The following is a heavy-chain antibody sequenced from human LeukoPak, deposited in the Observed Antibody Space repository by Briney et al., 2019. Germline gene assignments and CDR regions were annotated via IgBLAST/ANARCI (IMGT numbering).Heavy chain of an antibody. CDR1: GGSISSYY. V-gene: IGHV4-59*01. D-gene: IGHD4-17*01. J-gene: IGHJ4*02. CDR3: ASRAAGRGDYGRFDY. Sequence: SETLSLTCTVSGGSISSYYWSWIRQPPGKGLEWIGYIYYSGSTNYNPSLKSRVTISVDTSKNQVSLKLTSVTAADTAVYYCASRAAGRGDYGRFDYWGQGTLVTVSS. CDR2: IYYSGST.